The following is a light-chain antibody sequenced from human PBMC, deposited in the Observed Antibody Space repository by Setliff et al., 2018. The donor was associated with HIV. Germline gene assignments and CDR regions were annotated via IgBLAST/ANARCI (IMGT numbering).Light chain of an antibody. Sequence: QSALTQPASVSGSPGQSITISCTGTSSDIGRYNYVSWYQQYPGRGPTLVIFDVSERPSGVSNRFSGSKSGNTASLIIYGLQPDDEADYYCCSYARGSTYVFGSGTKVTVL. J-gene: IGLJ1*01. CDR3: CSYARGSTYV. CDR1: SSDIGRYNY. V-gene: IGLV2-14*03. CDR2: DVS.